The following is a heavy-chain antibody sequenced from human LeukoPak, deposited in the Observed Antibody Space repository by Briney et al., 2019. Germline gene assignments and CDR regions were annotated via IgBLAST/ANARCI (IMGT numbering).Heavy chain of an antibody. Sequence: SGPTLVNPTQTLTLTCTFSGFSLSTSGMCVSWIRQPPGKALEWLARIDWDDDKYYSTSLKTRLTISTDTSKNQVILTVTNMDPVDTATYYCARTSGNSDSFDIWDQGTMVTVSS. CDR2: IDWDDDK. J-gene: IGHJ3*02. V-gene: IGHV2-70*11. CDR3: ARTSGNSDSFDI. D-gene: IGHD2/OR15-2a*01. CDR1: GFSLSTSGMC.